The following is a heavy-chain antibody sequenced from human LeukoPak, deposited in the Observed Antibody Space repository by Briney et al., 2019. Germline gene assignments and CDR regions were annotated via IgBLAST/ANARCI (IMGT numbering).Heavy chain of an antibody. CDR3: ARVMATREGRYFDY. V-gene: IGHV1-2*06. J-gene: IGHJ4*02. Sequence: GASVKVSCKASGYTFTGYYMHWVRQAPGQGLEWMGRINPNSGGTNYAQKFQGRATMTRDTSISTAYMELSRLRSDDTAVYYCARVMATREGRYFDYWGQGTLVTVSS. CDR2: INPNSGGT. D-gene: IGHD5-24*01. CDR1: GYTFTGYY.